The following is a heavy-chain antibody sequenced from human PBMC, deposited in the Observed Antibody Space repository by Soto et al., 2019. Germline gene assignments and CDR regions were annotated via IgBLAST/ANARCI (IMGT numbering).Heavy chain of an antibody. Sequence: QVQLVESGGGVVQPGRSLRLSCAASGFVFSNFAMHWVRQAPGMGLESVAAISYDGSNHYYADSVKGRFTISRDNSRNTLYMEMNSLRVEDTAVYYCAREMGGGYYETLDYWGQGTLVSVSS. J-gene: IGHJ4*02. V-gene: IGHV3-30-3*01. CDR1: GFVFSNFA. D-gene: IGHD2-15*01. CDR2: ISYDGSNH. CDR3: AREMGGGYYETLDY.